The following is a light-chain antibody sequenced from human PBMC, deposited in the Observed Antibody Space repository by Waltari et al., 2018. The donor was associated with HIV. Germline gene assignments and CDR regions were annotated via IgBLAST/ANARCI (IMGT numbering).Light chain of an antibody. V-gene: IGLV3-21*02. J-gene: IGLJ3*02. CDR1: NIGSKS. CDR2: DDS. Sequence: YVLAQPPSVSVAPGQTARITCGGDNIGSKSVHCYQQKPGQAPLLVVYDDSDRPSGIPERFSGSSSGNTATLTISRVEAGDEADYYCQVWDSSSDDWVFGGGTKVTVL. CDR3: QVWDSSSDDWV.